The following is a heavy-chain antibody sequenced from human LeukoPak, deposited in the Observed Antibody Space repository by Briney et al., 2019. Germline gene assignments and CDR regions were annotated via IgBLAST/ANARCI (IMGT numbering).Heavy chain of an antibody. V-gene: IGHV1-18*01. D-gene: IGHD3-3*01. J-gene: IGHJ3*02. Sequence: ASVKVSCKASGYTFTSYGISWVRQAPGQGLEWMGWISAYNGNTNYAQKLQGRVTMTTDTSTSTAYVELRSLRSDDTAVYYCASSVGARDFWSGSLKDAFDIWGQGTMVTVSS. CDR3: ASSVGARDFWSGSLKDAFDI. CDR2: ISAYNGNT. CDR1: GYTFTSYG.